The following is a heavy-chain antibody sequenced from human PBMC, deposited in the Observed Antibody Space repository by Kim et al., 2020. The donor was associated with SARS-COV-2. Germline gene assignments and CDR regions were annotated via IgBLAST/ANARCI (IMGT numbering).Heavy chain of an antibody. CDR3: ARQMTHASGSYPIDY. CDR2: IHYSGST. CDR1: GGSISRHY. J-gene: IGHJ4*02. V-gene: IGHV4-59*08. Sequence: SETLSLTCTVSGGSISRHYWSWIRQPPGKGLEWIGYIHYSGSTNYNPSLKSRVTISVDTSKDQFSLKVSSVTAADTAVYYCARQMTHASGSYPIDYWGQG. D-gene: IGHD3-10*01.